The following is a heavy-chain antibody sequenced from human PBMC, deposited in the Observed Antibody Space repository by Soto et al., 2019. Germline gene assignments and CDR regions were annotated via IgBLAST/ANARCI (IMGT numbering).Heavy chain of an antibody. CDR1: GGSFSGYS. CDR2: INHSGTT. Sequence: SETLSLTCAAYGGSFSGYSWSWVRQPPGKGLEWIGEINHSGTTYYNTSLESRVTISVDTSKDQFSLKLSSLTAADTAVYYCAGRGYDILTGYYNDYWGQGTLVTVSS. CDR3: AGRGYDILTGYYNDY. D-gene: IGHD3-9*01. J-gene: IGHJ4*02. V-gene: IGHV4-34*01.